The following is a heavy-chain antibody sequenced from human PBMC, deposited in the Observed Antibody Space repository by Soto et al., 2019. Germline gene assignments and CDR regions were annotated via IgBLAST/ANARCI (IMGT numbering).Heavy chain of an antibody. Sequence: SETLSLTCAVSGGSIRSSSWWTWLRQSPGKGLEWIGEFYHAGSPHYNPSFQSRVTISADTSKNLFSLRLTSVTAADTDIYYCARASSLRGDFDFWGQGTAVTVSS. J-gene: IGHJ3*01. CDR1: GGSIRSSSW. CDR2: FYHAGSP. CDR3: ARASSLRGDFDF. V-gene: IGHV4-4*02. D-gene: IGHD2-21*01.